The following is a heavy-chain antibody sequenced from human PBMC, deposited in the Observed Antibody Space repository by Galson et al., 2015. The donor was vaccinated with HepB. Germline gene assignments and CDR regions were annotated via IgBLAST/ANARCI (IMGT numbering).Heavy chain of an antibody. J-gene: IGHJ6*03. V-gene: IGHV4-61*02. CDR1: GGSISSGSYY. CDR2: IYTSGST. Sequence: SLTCTVSGGSISSGSYYWSWIRQPAGKGLEWIGRIYTSGSTNYNPSLKSRVTMSVDTSKNQFSLKLSSVTAADTAVYYCARAPGETNIVVVPAARTYYMDVWGKGTTVTVSS. CDR3: ARAPGETNIVVVPAARTYYMDV. D-gene: IGHD2-2*01.